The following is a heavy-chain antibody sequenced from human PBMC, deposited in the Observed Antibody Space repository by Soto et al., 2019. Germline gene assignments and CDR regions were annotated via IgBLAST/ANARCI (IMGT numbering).Heavy chain of an antibody. CDR3: AREVRFDH. CDR2: INSDGRFT. V-gene: IGHV3-74*01. CDR1: GFTFSTSW. J-gene: IGHJ4*02. Sequence: GGSLRLSCAASGFTFSTSWMHWVRRVPGKGLVWVSRINSDGRFTSYADSVKGRFTISRDNAKDTLYLQMNSLRAEDTAMDYCAREVRFDHWGQGTLVTVSS.